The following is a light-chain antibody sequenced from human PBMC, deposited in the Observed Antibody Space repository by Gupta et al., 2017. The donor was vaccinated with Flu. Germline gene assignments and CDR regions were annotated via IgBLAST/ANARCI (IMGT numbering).Light chain of an antibody. CDR1: EGLGSN. CDR3: HHINSLRQS. J-gene: IGKJ2*03. CDR2: YAS. V-gene: IGKV6-21*01. Sequence: ETVLTQSPEFQAVTPKETVTITCRASEGLGSNLHWFQQKPHQSPRLLIKYASESFPGVPSRFSGSRSGTDYTLTIHGLEPEDAATYYCHHINSLRQSFGQGTKLEI.